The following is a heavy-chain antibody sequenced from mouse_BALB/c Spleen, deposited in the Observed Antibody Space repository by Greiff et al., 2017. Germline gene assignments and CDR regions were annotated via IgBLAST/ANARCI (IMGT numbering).Heavy chain of an antibody. J-gene: IGHJ4*01. CDR1: GYSITSDYA. Sequence: EVQLQQSGPGLVKPSQSLSLTCTVTGYSITSDYAWNWIRQFPGNKLEWMGYISYSGSTSYNPSLKSRISITRDTSKNQFFLQLNSVTTEDTATYYCAKVSRYYAMDYWGQGTSVTVSS. CDR3: AKVSRYYAMDY. V-gene: IGHV3-2*02. D-gene: IGHD6-2*01. CDR2: ISYSGST.